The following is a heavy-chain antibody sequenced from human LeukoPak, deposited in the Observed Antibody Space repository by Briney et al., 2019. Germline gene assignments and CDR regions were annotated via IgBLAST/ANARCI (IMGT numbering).Heavy chain of an antibody. CDR3: AREARGVIKAKGDV. D-gene: IGHD3-10*01. Sequence: GGSLRLSCAASGFTFSTYWMSWVRQAPGTGLEWVASIKQDGSEKSYVDSVKGRFTISRDNAKNSLYLQMNSLRAEDTAVYYCAREARGVIKAKGDVWGQGTTVTVSS. J-gene: IGHJ6*02. CDR2: IKQDGSEK. V-gene: IGHV3-7*01. CDR1: GFTFSTYW.